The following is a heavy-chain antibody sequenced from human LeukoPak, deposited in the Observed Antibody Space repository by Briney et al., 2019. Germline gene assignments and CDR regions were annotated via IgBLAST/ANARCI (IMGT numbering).Heavy chain of an antibody. D-gene: IGHD6-13*01. CDR1: GYTFTSYA. CDR3: ARELMGSSWYQD. J-gene: IGHJ4*02. Sequence: ASVKVSCKASGYTFTSYAMHWVRQAPGQRLEWMGWINAGNGNTKYSQEFQGRVTITRDTSASTAYMELSSLRSEDTAVYYCARELMGSSWYQDWGQGTLVTVSS. CDR2: INAGNGNT. V-gene: IGHV1-3*01.